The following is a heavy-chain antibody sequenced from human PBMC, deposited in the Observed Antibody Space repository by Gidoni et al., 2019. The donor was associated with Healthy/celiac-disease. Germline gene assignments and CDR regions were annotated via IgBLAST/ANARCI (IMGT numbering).Heavy chain of an antibody. V-gene: IGHV4-61*02. J-gene: IGHJ4*02. CDR1: GGYISSGSYY. CDR2: IYTSGST. Sequence: QVQLQESGPGLVKPSQTLSLTCTVAGGYISSGSYYWSWLRQPAGTGLEWIGRIYTSGSTNYNPSLKSRVTISVDTSKNQFSLKLSSVTAADTAVYYCARELYGDYVDFDYWGQGTLVTVSS. D-gene: IGHD4-17*01. CDR3: ARELYGDYVDFDY.